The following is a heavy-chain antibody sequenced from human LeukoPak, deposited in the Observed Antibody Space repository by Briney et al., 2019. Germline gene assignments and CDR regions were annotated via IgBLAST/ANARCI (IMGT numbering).Heavy chain of an antibody. J-gene: IGHJ4*02. V-gene: IGHV3-11*01. CDR2: ISSGGINI. CDR3: ARGSRYGSGSHFDF. CDR1: GFTFSDFY. D-gene: IGHD3-10*01. Sequence: GGSLRLSCAASGFTFSDFYMGWIRQAPGKGLECVSYISSGGINIHYADSVKGRFTISRNDAQNSLILQMNSLTAEDTAVFYCARGSRYGSGSHFDFWGQGTLVTVSS.